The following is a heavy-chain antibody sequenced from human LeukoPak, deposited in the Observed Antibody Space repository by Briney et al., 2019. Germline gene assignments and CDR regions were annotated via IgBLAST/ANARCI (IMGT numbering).Heavy chain of an antibody. D-gene: IGHD3-22*01. V-gene: IGHV4-59*06. Sequence: SETLSLTCTVSGGSISSYYWSWIRQPPGKGLEWIGYIYYSGSTYYIPSLKSRVTISVDTSKNQFSLKLSSVTAADTAVYYCASSYYYDSSGKQTIDYWGQGTLVTVSS. CDR2: IYYSGST. CDR1: GGSISSYY. CDR3: ASSYYYDSSGKQTIDY. J-gene: IGHJ4*02.